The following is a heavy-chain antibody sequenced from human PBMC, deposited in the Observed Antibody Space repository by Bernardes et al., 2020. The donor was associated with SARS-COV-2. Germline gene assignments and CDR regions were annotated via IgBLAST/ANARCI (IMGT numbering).Heavy chain of an antibody. Sequence: LQPPVKGLEWIGEINHSGSTNYNPSLKSRVTISVDTSKDQFSLKLRSMTAADTAVYYCARGGRQWLVLEPSYYFDYWGQGTLVTVSS. V-gene: IGHV4-34*01. J-gene: IGHJ4*02. D-gene: IGHD6-19*01. CDR2: INHSGST. CDR3: ARGGRQWLVLEPSYYFDY.